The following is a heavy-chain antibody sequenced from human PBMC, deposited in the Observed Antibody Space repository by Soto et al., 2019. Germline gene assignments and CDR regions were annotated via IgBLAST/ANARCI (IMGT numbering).Heavy chain of an antibody. J-gene: IGHJ5*02. CDR3: AREGSSWYQYNWFDP. V-gene: IGHV3-7*01. CDR1: GFTFSSYW. Sequence: PVGSLRLSCAASGFTFSSYWMSWVRQAPGKGLEWVANIKQDGSEKYYVDSVKGRFTISRDNAKNSLYLQMNSLRAEDTAVHYCAREGSSWYQYNWFDPWGQGTLVTVSS. CDR2: IKQDGSEK. D-gene: IGHD6-13*01.